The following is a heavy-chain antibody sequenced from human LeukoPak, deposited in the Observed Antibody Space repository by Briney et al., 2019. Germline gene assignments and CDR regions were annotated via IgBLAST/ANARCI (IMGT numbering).Heavy chain of an antibody. Sequence: GASVKVSCKASGYTLTSYDINWVRQATGQGLEWVGWMNPNSGNTGYAQKFQGRVTMTRNTSISTAYMELSSLRSEDTAVYYCARVEGYCSGGSCYRRPPGDYWGQGTLVTVSS. CDR1: GYTLTSYD. V-gene: IGHV1-8*01. CDR3: ARVEGYCSGGSCYRRPPGDY. CDR2: MNPNSGNT. J-gene: IGHJ4*02. D-gene: IGHD2-15*01.